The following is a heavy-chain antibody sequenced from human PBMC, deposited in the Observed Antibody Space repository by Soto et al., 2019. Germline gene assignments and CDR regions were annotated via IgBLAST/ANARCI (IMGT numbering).Heavy chain of an antibody. V-gene: IGHV4-34*01. Sequence: SETLSLTCAVYGGAFSGYYWSWIRQPPGKGLEWIGEINHSGSTNYNPSLKSRVTISVDTSKNQFSLKLSSVTAADTAVYYCARGLYSSGWYRNYYGMDVWGQGTTVTVSS. D-gene: IGHD6-19*01. CDR1: GGAFSGYY. J-gene: IGHJ6*02. CDR2: INHSGST. CDR3: ARGLYSSGWYRNYYGMDV.